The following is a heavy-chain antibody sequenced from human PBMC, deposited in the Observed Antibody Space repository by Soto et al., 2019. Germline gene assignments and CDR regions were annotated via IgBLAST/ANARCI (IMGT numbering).Heavy chain of an antibody. D-gene: IGHD2-15*01. CDR2: IYPGDSDV. V-gene: IGHV5-51*01. J-gene: IGHJ4*02. CDR3: AKQRKVKTAGGQMTFDA. Sequence: GESLKISCQASGYNFRHYYIAWVRQKPGRGLEWVGLIYPGDSDVRYSPSVQGQVSISVDRSTDTAFLQWNSLKASDSGTYYCAKQRKVKTAGGQMTFDAWGQGTLVTVSS. CDR1: GYNFRHYY.